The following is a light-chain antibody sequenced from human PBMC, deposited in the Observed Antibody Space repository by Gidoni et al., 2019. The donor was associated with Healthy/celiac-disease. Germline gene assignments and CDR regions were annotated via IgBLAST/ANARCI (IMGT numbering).Light chain of an antibody. Sequence: EIVMTQSPATLSVSPGERATLSCRASKSISSNLAWYQQKPGQAPRLRIYGASTRATGIPARFRGSGSGTEFNLTISSLQSEDFAVYYCQQYNNWPPITFGPGTKVDIK. CDR2: GAS. CDR1: KSISSN. J-gene: IGKJ3*01. V-gene: IGKV3-15*01. CDR3: QQYNNWPPIT.